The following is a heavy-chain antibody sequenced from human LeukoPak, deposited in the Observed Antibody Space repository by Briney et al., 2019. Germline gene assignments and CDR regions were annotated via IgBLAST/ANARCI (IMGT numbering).Heavy chain of an antibody. D-gene: IGHD4/OR15-4a*01. V-gene: IGHV1-2*02. Sequence: ASVKVSCKASQYTFRDYYMHWVRQAPGQGLEWMGWINPMGGGTNYAQKFQGRVTMTRDTSITTAYMELSRLRSDDTAVYFCARGGHGASYFTFEFWGQGTLVTVSS. CDR2: INPMGGGT. CDR3: ARGGHGASYFTFEF. CDR1: QYTFRDYY. J-gene: IGHJ4*02.